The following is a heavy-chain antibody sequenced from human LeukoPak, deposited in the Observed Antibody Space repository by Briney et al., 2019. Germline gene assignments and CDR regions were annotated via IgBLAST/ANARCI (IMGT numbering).Heavy chain of an antibody. D-gene: IGHD3-10*01. CDR1: GGTFSSYA. CDR3: ARVFNYYGSGSYYQF. J-gene: IGHJ4*02. Sequence: ASVKVSCKASGGTFSSYAIRWVRQAPGQGLEWMGGIIPIFGTANYAQKFQGRVTITADESTSTAYMELSSLRSEDTAVYYCARVFNYYGSGSYYQFWGQGTLVTVSS. V-gene: IGHV1-69*13. CDR2: IIPIFGTA.